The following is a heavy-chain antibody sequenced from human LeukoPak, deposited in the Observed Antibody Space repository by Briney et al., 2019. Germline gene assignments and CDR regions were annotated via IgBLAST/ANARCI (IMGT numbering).Heavy chain of an antibody. V-gene: IGHV4-34*01. CDR1: GGSFSGYY. J-gene: IGHJ4*02. D-gene: IGHD3-10*01. CDR3: ARDRVRGVFRHPPYYFDY. Sequence: PSETLSLTCAVYGGSFSGYYWSWIRQPPGKGLEWIGEINHSGSTNYNLSLKSRVTISVDTSKNQFSLKLSSVTAADTAVYYCARDRVRGVFRHPPYYFDYWGQGTLVTVSS. CDR2: INHSGST.